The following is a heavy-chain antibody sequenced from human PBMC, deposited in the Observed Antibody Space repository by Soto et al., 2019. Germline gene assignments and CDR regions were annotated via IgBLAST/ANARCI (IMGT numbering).Heavy chain of an antibody. V-gene: IGHV4-59*01. CDR3: TRAPSNTLGDYYYGLDV. CDR1: SGSLSTYY. J-gene: IGHJ6*02. D-gene: IGHD3-16*01. CDR2: TYSSGST. Sequence: QVQLQESGPGLVKPSETLSLTCTVSSGSLSTYYWGWIRQAPRKELEWIGHTYSSGSTSYNPSLKKRVTISEDTSRNQFALNLTSVTAADTAVYYCTRAPSNTLGDYYYGLDVWGQGTTVTVSS.